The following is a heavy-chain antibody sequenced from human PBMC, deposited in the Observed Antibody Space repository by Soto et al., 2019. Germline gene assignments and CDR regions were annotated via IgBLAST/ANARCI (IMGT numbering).Heavy chain of an antibody. Sequence: SETLSLTCTVSGGSISNYYWSWIRQSPGKGLEWIGYISYSGGTNYNPSLKSRVTISVDTSKNQFSLNLTSVTAADTAVYYCARGCLSGDYGYGMEVWGQGTTVTVSS. J-gene: IGHJ6*02. CDR2: ISYSGGT. D-gene: IGHD2-15*01. CDR3: ARGCLSGDYGYGMEV. V-gene: IGHV4-59*01. CDR1: GGSISNYY.